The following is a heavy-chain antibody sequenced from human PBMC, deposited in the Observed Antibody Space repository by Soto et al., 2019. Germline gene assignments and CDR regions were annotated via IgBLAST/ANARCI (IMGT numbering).Heavy chain of an antibody. CDR1: GGSISSSNYY. V-gene: IGHV4-39*01. J-gene: IGHJ4*02. D-gene: IGHD5-18*01. CDR2: IYYSGST. Sequence: QLQLQESGPGLVKPSETLSLTCTVSGGSISSSNYYWGWIRQPPGKGLEWIGTIYYSGSTYYNPSLKSRVTISVDTSKNQFSLKLSSVTAADTAVYYCASITAMVSHLDYWGQGTLVTVSS. CDR3: ASITAMVSHLDY.